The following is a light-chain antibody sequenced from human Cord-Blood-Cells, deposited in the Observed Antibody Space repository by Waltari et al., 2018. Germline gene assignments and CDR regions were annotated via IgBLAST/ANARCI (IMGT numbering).Light chain of an antibody. Sequence: EIVLTQSLATLSLSPGERATPSCRASQSVSSYLAWYQQKPGQAPRLLIYDASNRATGIPSRFSGSGSGTDFTLTISSLEPEDFAVYYCQQRSNWPLNFGGGTKVEIK. V-gene: IGKV3-11*01. J-gene: IGKJ4*01. CDR2: DAS. CDR3: QQRSNWPLN. CDR1: QSVSSY.